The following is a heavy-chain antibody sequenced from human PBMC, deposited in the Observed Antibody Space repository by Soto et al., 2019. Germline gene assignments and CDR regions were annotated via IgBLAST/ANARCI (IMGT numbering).Heavy chain of an antibody. CDR3: ASSIAAPVDYYNGMDV. D-gene: IGHD6-6*01. CDR1: GGSISSSSYY. Sequence: SETLSLTCTVSGGSISSSSYYWGWIRQPPGKGLEWIGSIYYSGSTYYNPSLKSRVTISVDTSKNQFSLKLSSVTAADTAVYYCASSIAAPVDYYNGMDVWGQGTPVTVSS. CDR2: IYYSGST. V-gene: IGHV4-39*01. J-gene: IGHJ6*02.